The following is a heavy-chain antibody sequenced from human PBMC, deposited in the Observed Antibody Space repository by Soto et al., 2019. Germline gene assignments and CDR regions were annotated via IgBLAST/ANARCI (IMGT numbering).Heavy chain of an antibody. D-gene: IGHD3-3*01. Sequence: QLHLVQSGAVVKKPGASVTVSCSASGYPVTAYYMHWVRQAPGRGLEWMGGINPATGAAKYTQTCQGRGTRTRDTATSTGFMELSGLTSEDTAVFYCARGGGVGVAGSAAFDMWGQGTLVTVSS. CDR2: INPATGAA. CDR1: GYPVTAYY. CDR3: ARGGGVGVAGSAAFDM. V-gene: IGHV1-2*02. J-gene: IGHJ3*02.